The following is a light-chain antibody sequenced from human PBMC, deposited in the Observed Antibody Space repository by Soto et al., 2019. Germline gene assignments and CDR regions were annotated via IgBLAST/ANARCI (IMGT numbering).Light chain of an antibody. V-gene: IGKV3-20*01. CDR1: QSVLSN. CDR3: QQYGSSLIT. J-gene: IGKJ5*01. Sequence: EIVMMRSPATLSVSLWERVTLSVRASQSVLSNLAWYQQKPGQAPRLLIYGASSRATGIPDRFSGSGSGTDFTLTISRLEPEDFAVYYCQQYGSSLITFGQGTRLEIK. CDR2: GAS.